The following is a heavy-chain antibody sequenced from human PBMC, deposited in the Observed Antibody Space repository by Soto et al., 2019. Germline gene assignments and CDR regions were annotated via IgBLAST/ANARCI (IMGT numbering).Heavy chain of an antibody. J-gene: IGHJ4*02. V-gene: IGHV4-4*02. Sequence: PSETLSLTCAVSGGSISTSNWWSWVRQPPGKGLEWIGEVYRTGSTNYNPSLESRLTISVDKSKNQFSLKLTSVTAADTTVYYCARDKITGLFDYWGQGTLVTGSS. CDR1: GGSISTSNW. D-gene: IGHD2-8*02. CDR3: ARDKITGLFDY. CDR2: VYRTGST.